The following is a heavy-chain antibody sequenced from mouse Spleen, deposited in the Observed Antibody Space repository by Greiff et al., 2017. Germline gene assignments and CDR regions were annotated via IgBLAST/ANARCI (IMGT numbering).Heavy chain of an antibody. CDR2: ISSGSSTI. Sequence: EVHLVESGGGLVKPGGSLKLSCAASGFTFSDYGMHWVRQAPEKGLEWVAYISSGSSTIYYADTVKGRFTISRDNAKNTLFLQMTSLRSEDTAMYYCARGLGQAMDYWGQGTSVTVSS. CDR1: GFTFSDYG. D-gene: IGHD4-1*01. J-gene: IGHJ4*01. V-gene: IGHV5-17*01. CDR3: ARGLGQAMDY.